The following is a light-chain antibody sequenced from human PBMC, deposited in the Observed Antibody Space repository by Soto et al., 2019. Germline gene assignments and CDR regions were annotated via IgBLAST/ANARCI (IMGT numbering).Light chain of an antibody. CDR2: DVS. CDR1: IDDVTAYYR. CDR3: SSYRSSTTFV. Sequence: QSVLTQPPSVSGSPGQSVTISCSGTIDDVTAYYRVSWYQQTPGTAPKLMIYDVSNRPSGVPDRFSGSRSGNTASLTISGLQAEDVGDYYCSSYRSSTTFVFGTGTMVHV. J-gene: IGLJ1*01. V-gene: IGLV2-18*02.